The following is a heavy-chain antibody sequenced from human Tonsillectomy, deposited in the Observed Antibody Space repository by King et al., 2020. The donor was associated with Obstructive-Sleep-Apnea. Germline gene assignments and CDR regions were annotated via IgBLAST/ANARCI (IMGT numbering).Heavy chain of an antibody. CDR1: GYTFTSYG. J-gene: IGHJ6*02. CDR3: ARERELPAYYYYGMDV. D-gene: IGHD1-7*01. Sequence: QLVQSGAEVKKPGASVKVSCKASGYTFTSYGISWVRQAPGQGLEWMGWISVYNGNTNYAQNFQGRVTMTTDTSTSTTYMELRSLRSDDTDVYYCARERELPAYYYYGMDVWGQGTTVTVSS. CDR2: ISVYNGNT. V-gene: IGHV1-18*04.